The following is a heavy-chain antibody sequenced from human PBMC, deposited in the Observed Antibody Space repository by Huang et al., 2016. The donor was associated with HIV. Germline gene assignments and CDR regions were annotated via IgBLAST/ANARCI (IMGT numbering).Heavy chain of an antibody. CDR1: GGTFSSYA. Sequence: QVQLVQSGAEVKKPGSSVRVSCEASGGTFSSYAINWVRQAPGQGLEWMGGIIPIFGTPNYAQKFQGRVTITADESTNTAYMELSSLRSDDTAVYYCARDRKYDNAWYWFDPWGQGTLVTVSS. J-gene: IGHJ5*02. CDR3: ARDRKYDNAWYWFDP. D-gene: IGHD1-1*01. V-gene: IGHV1-69*01. CDR2: IIPIFGTP.